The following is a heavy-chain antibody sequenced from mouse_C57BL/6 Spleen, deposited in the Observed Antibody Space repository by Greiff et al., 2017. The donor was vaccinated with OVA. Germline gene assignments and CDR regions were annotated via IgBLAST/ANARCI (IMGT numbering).Heavy chain of an antibody. Sequence: QVQLQQSGAELVKPGASVKISCKASGYAFSSYWMNWVKQRPGKGLEWIGQIYPGDGDTNYNGKFKGKATLTADKSSSTAYMQLSSLTSEDSAVYFGARFITTVGGYYFDYWGQGTTLTVSS. CDR3: ARFITTVGGYYFDY. CDR1: GYAFSSYW. CDR2: IYPGDGDT. D-gene: IGHD1-1*01. J-gene: IGHJ2*01. V-gene: IGHV1-80*01.